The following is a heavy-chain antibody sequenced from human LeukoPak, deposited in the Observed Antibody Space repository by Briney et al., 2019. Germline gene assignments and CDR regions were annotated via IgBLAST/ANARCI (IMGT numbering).Heavy chain of an antibody. D-gene: IGHD5-12*01. J-gene: IGHJ4*02. Sequence: GESLKISCKGSGYSFTSYWIGWVRQMPGKGLEWMGIIYPGDSDTRYSPSFQGQVTISADKSISTAYLQWSSLKVSDTAMYYCARFERGNSSYVPRGVDDWGQGTLVTVSS. CDR1: GYSFTSYW. CDR3: ARFERGNSSYVPRGVDD. CDR2: IYPGDSDT. V-gene: IGHV5-51*01.